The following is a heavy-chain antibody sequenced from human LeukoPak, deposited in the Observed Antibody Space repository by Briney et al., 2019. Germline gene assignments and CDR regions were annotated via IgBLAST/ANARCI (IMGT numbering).Heavy chain of an antibody. CDR3: ARGPSGYHNT. V-gene: IGHV3-30*04. CDR1: GFTFSNYA. Sequence: PGGSLRLSCAASGFTFSNYAMHWVRQAPGKGLEWMSVISYDGGNKYFADSVKGRFTLSRDNSKNTLYLQMNSLRAEDTAVYYCARGPSGYHNTGGQGTLVTVSS. J-gene: IGHJ4*02. D-gene: IGHD5-12*01. CDR2: ISYDGGNK.